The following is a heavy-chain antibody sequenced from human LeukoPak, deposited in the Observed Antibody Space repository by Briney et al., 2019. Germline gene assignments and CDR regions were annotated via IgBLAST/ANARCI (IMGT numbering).Heavy chain of an antibody. Sequence: SETLSLTCAVSGGSISSGGHYWSWIRQPAGKGLEYLGRIYSTGSTNYNPSLRSRVTISADTSKNHFSLKLSSVTAADTAVYYCARDQTYSGSGIYTYFDYWGQGILVTVSS. J-gene: IGHJ4*02. CDR1: GGSISSGGHY. CDR2: IYSTGST. V-gene: IGHV4-61*02. D-gene: IGHD3-10*01. CDR3: ARDQTYSGSGIYTYFDY.